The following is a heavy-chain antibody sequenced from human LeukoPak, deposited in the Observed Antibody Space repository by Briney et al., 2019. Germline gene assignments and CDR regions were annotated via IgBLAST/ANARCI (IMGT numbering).Heavy chain of an antibody. CDR2: ISGSGDGT. Sequence: AGGSLRLSCAASGFTFSSYGMSWVRQAREKGLEWVSAISGSGDGTYYADSVKGRFTISRDNSKNTLYLQMNSLRAEDTAVYYCAKISLRVTATREEWFGPWGQGTLVTVSS. D-gene: IGHD2-15*01. CDR3: AKISLRVTATREEWFGP. V-gene: IGHV3-23*01. CDR1: GFTFSSYG. J-gene: IGHJ5*02.